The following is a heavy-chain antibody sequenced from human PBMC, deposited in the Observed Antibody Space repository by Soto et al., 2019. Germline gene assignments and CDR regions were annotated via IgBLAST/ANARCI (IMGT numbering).Heavy chain of an antibody. CDR1: GGSFSGYY. CDR3: ASPRWNYIY. V-gene: IGHV4-34*01. Sequence: QVQLQQWGAGLLKPSETLSLTCAVSGGSFSGYYWSWIRQPPGKGLEWIGEMNDSGNTKYNASLGSRVAISVDTSQGHFSLTLTSVTAADTAVYYCASPRWNYIYWGQGTLVAVSS. D-gene: IGHD1-7*01. J-gene: IGHJ4*02. CDR2: MNDSGNT.